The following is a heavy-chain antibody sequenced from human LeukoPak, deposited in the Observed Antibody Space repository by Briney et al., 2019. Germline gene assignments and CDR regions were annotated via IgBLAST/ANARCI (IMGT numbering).Heavy chain of an antibody. D-gene: IGHD3-10*01. V-gene: IGHV3-33*01. CDR3: AIEIFGSGSYPDY. Sequence: GGSLRLSCAASGFSFSTYAMHWVRQAPGKGLEWVALIWHDASHTFYTDSVKGRFTISRDNSKNTVYLQMNSLGGEDTAVYYCAIEIFGSGSYPDYWGQGTLVTVSS. CDR1: GFSFSTYA. CDR2: IWHDASHT. J-gene: IGHJ4*02.